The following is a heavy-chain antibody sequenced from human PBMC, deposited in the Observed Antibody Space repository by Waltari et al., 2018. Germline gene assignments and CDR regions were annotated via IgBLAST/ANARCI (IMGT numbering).Heavy chain of an antibody. CDR3: AKKAGSSWTEAFDV. CDR1: GFIFDSYA. V-gene: IGHV3-9*01. D-gene: IGHD6-13*01. CDR2: ISWNSGTT. J-gene: IGHJ3*01. Sequence: EAQLVESGGGLVQPGRSLRLSCAASGFIFDSYALHWVRQPPGKGLEWVSGISWNSGTTAYADSVKGRFTISRDNARSSLFLQMDSLRVEDTALYFCAKKAGSSWTEAFDVWGRGTMVTVSS.